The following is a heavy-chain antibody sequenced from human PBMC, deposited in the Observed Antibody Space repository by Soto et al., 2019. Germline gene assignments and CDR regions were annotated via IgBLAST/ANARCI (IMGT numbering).Heavy chain of an antibody. D-gene: IGHD3-3*01. Sequence: QVQLQESGPGLVKPSQTMSLTCTVSGGSISSDGHYWNWVRQHPEKGLEWIAYISYSGSTFHNPSLKSRVTISTETSKNQFSLTLSSVTAADTAVYYCAKFGREAFDVWGQGTAVTVSS. CDR3: AKFGREAFDV. V-gene: IGHV4-31*03. J-gene: IGHJ3*01. CDR2: ISYSGST. CDR1: GGSISSDGHY.